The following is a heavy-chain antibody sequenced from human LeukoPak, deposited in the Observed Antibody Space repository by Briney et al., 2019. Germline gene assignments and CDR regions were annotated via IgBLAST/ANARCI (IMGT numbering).Heavy chain of an antibody. CDR3: AKGDAVVQAARDWFDY. Sequence: GGSLRLSCAASGFTFSSYAMSWVRQAPGKGLEWVSAISGSGGSTYYADSVKGRFTISRDNSKNTLYLQMNSLRAEDTAVYYCAKGDAVVQAARDWFDYWGQGTLVTVSS. D-gene: IGHD2-2*01. J-gene: IGHJ5*01. CDR2: ISGSGGST. CDR1: GFTFSSYA. V-gene: IGHV3-23*01.